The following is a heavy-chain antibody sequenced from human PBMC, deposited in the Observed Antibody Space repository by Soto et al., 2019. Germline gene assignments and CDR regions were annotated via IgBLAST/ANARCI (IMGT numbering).Heavy chain of an antibody. J-gene: IGHJ6*02. D-gene: IGHD4-17*01. V-gene: IGHV4-30-2*01. CDR2: IYHGGYT. CDR3: ARAHYGDYGYGMDG. Sequence: QLQLQESGSGLVKPSQTLSLTCAVSGGSISSGGYSWSWIRQPPGKGLEWIGYIYHGGYTYYNPSLKSRVTISVDRSKNQVSLKLSSVTAADTAVYYCARAHYGDYGYGMDGWGQGATVTVSS. CDR1: GGSISSGGYS.